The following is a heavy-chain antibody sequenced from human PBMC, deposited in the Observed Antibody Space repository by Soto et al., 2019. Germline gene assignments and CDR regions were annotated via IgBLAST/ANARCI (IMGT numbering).Heavy chain of an antibody. V-gene: IGHV4-59*08. J-gene: IGHJ4*01. CDR2: IYYAGST. D-gene: IGHD5-12*01. CDR1: GGSMLSYY. CDR3: ARRIVATETVDY. Sequence: QVRLQESGPGLVKPSETLSLTCTVSGGSMLSYYWSWIRQPPGRGLEWIGFIYYAGSTKYNPSLNSRVTISVDTSKNQFSLTVTSVTAADTAVYYCARRIVATETVDYWAQGTLVTVAS.